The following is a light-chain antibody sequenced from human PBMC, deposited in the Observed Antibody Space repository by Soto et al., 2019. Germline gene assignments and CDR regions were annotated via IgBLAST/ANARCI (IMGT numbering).Light chain of an antibody. Sequence: DIQMTQSPSTLSASGGDRVTITCRASQSISSWLAWYQQKPWKAPKLLIYDASSLESVVPSRFSGSGSGTEFTLTIGSLQADDFATYYCQQYNSYKTFGQGTKVEIK. CDR2: DAS. CDR1: QSISSW. V-gene: IGKV1-5*01. J-gene: IGKJ1*01. CDR3: QQYNSYKT.